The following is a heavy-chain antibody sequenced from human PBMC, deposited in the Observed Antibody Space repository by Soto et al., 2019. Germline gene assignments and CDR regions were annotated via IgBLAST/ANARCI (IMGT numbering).Heavy chain of an antibody. J-gene: IGHJ4*02. CDR3: ARGPVTSIAARPVDY. CDR1: GYTFTSYG. CDR2: ISAYNGNT. Sequence: AASVKVSCKASGYTFTSYGISWVRQAPGQGLELMGWISAYNGNTNYAQKLQGRVTMTTXXXXXXTXMXLXXXXSDXTAVYYCARGPVTSIAARPVDYWGQVTLVTVSS. V-gene: IGHV1-18*01. D-gene: IGHD6-6*01.